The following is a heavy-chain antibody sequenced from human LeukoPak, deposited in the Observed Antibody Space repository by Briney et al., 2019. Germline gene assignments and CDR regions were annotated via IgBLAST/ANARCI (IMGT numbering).Heavy chain of an antibody. D-gene: IGHD3-3*01. Sequence: GGSLRLSCAASGFTFSSYAMSWVRQAPGKGLEWVSAISGSGGSTYYADSVKGRFTISRDNSKNTLYLQMNSLRAEDTAVYYCASHLYDFWSDSIDAFDIWGQGTLVTVSS. CDR2: ISGSGGST. V-gene: IGHV3-23*01. J-gene: IGHJ3*02. CDR1: GFTFSSYA. CDR3: ASHLYDFWSDSIDAFDI.